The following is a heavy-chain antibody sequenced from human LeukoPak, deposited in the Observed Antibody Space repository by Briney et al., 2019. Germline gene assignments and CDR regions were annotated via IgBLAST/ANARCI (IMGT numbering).Heavy chain of an antibody. Sequence: GGSLRLSCEASGFSFNTYSMNWARQAPGKGLEWVSSIDSSGGYMFYADSVKGRFIISRDNAKDSLYLQMNSLRIEDTAVYYCLRGDRRDYWGQGTLVTVSS. CDR1: GFSFNTYS. V-gene: IGHV3-21*06. CDR3: LRGDRRDY. CDR2: IDSSGGYM. J-gene: IGHJ4*02.